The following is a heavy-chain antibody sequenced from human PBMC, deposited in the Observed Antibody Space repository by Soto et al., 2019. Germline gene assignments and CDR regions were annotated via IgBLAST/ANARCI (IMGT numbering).Heavy chain of an antibody. CDR3: ARGPPFH. CDR2: TYHSGST. CDR1: GGSICSGGYS. D-gene: IGHD3-16*01. Sequence: SETLSLTCAVYGGSICSGGYSWSWIRQPPGKGLEWIGYTYHSGSTYYNPSLKSRVTISVDRSKNQFSLKLSSVTAADTAVYYCARGPPFHWGQGTLVTVSS. J-gene: IGHJ4*02. V-gene: IGHV4-30-2*01.